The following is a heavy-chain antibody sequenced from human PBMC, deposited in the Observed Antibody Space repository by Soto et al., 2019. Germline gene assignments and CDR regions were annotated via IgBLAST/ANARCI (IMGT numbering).Heavy chain of an antibody. D-gene: IGHD3-10*01. V-gene: IGHV3-48*02. J-gene: IGHJ5*02. CDR2: ISTSSSTR. CDR3: ATDRVRGAKWFDP. Sequence: EVQLVESGGGLVQPGGSLRLSCAASGFSFSSHSMNWVRQAPGKGLEWVSFISTSSSTRYYADSVKGRFTISRDNAKNSLYLQMNSLRDDDTAIYYCATDRVRGAKWFDPWGQGTLVTVSS. CDR1: GFSFSSHS.